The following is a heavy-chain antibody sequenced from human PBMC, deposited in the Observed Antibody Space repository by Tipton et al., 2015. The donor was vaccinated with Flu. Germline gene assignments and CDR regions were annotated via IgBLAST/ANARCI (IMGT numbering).Heavy chain of an antibody. J-gene: IGHJ4*02. D-gene: IGHD3-22*01. CDR2: IYYSGST. V-gene: IGHV4-59*12. CDR1: GGSISSYY. CDR3: ARDQVGSYYYDSGPLY. Sequence: TLSLTCTVSGGSISSYYWSWIRQPPGKGLEWIGYIYYSGSTNYNPSLKSRVTMSVDTSKNQFSLKLSSVTAADTAVYYCARDQVGSYYYDSGPLYWGQGTLVTVSS.